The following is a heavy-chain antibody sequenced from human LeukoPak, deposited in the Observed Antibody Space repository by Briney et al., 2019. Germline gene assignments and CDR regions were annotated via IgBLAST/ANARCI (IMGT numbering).Heavy chain of an antibody. V-gene: IGHV1-24*01. Sequence: ASVNVSCKVSGYTLTELSMNWLRQAPGKGRDWMGGFDTEDGETIYAQTSQGRVTMTEDISTDTASVELRSLRSEATAVYYCATVTVTTLAIDYWGQGTLVTVSS. CDR3: ATVTVTTLAIDY. CDR1: GYTLTELS. D-gene: IGHD4-17*01. CDR2: FDTEDGET. J-gene: IGHJ4*02.